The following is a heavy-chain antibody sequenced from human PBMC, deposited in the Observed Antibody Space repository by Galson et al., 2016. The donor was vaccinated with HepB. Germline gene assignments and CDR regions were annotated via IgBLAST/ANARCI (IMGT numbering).Heavy chain of an antibody. Sequence: SLRLSCAASGFTFSIYDMHWVRQAPGSGLEWVSVIGTAGNTYYAASVKGRFTISREDAKNSLFLQMNSLTVGDTAVYYCARDGGYSGYDAYGLGVWGKGTTVTVSS. CDR1: GFTFSIYD. CDR3: ARDGGYSGYDAYGLGV. CDR2: IGTAGNT. J-gene: IGHJ6*04. V-gene: IGHV3-13*01. D-gene: IGHD5-12*01.